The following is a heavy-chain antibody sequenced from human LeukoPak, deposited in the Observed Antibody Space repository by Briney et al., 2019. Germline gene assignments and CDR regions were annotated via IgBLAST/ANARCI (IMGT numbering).Heavy chain of an antibody. CDR3: ARWGTYYYGMDV. V-gene: IGHV3-30*03. J-gene: IGHJ6*02. Sequence: GGSLRLSCAASGFTFSSYGMHWVRQAPGKGLEWVAVISYDGSNKYYADSVKGRFTISRDNSKNTLYLQMNSLRAEDTAVYYCARWGTYYYGMDVWGQGTTVTVSS. CDR2: ISYDGSNK. D-gene: IGHD3-16*01. CDR1: GFTFSSYG.